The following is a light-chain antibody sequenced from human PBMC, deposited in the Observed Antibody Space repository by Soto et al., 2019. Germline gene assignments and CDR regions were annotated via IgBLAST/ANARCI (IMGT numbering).Light chain of an antibody. V-gene: IGKV1-12*01. Sequence: DILMTQSPSSVSASVGDRVTITCRASQDISNWLAWYQQAPVKAPKLLISEASSLQSGAPSRFSGSGSGTDFTLTIGSLQTEDFGTYYCQHANSLPLTFGGGTKVERK. CDR1: QDISNW. J-gene: IGKJ4*01. CDR2: EAS. CDR3: QHANSLPLT.